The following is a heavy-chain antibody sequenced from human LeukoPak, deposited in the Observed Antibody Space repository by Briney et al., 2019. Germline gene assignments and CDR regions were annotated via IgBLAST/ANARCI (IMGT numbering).Heavy chain of an antibody. V-gene: IGHV1-18*01. D-gene: IGHD1-26*01. J-gene: IGHJ3*02. CDR1: GYTFTTYG. Sequence: RASVKVSCKASGYTFTTYGIGWVRQAPGQGLEWMGWISAYNGHTNYAQKLQGRVTMTTDTSTSTAYMELRSLRSDDTAVYYCATGGRWELPRPYSFDIWGQGTMVTVSS. CDR2: ISAYNGHT. CDR3: ATGGRWELPRPYSFDI.